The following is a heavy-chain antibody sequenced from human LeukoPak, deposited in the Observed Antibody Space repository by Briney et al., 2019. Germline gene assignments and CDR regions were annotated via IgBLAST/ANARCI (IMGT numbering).Heavy chain of an antibody. Sequence: GASVKVSCKASGGTFSSYAISWVRQAPGQGLEWMGRIIPILGIANYAQKFQGRVTITADKSTSTAYMKLSSLRSEDTAVYYCAREGTAMVPFDYWGQRTLVTVSS. V-gene: IGHV1-69*04. CDR1: GGTFSSYA. CDR3: AREGTAMVPFDY. CDR2: IIPILGIA. D-gene: IGHD5-18*01. J-gene: IGHJ4*02.